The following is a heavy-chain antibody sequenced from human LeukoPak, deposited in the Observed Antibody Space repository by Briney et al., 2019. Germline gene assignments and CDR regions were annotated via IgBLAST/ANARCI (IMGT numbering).Heavy chain of an antibody. J-gene: IGHJ3*02. CDR1: GFTFSSYG. CDR2: IRYDGSNK. V-gene: IGHV3-30*02. Sequence: GGSLRLSCAASGFTFSSYGMHWVRQAPGKGLEWVAFIRYDGSNKYYADSVKGRFTISRDNSKNTLYLQMNSLRAEDTAVYYCAKDYCSSTSCYADDAFDIWGQGTMVTVSS. D-gene: IGHD2-2*01. CDR3: AKDYCSSTSCYADDAFDI.